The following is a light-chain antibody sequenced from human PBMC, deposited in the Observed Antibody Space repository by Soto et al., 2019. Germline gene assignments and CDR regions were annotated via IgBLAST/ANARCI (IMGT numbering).Light chain of an antibody. CDR1: SSDVGGYEY. J-gene: IGLJ1*01. CDR3: ASITRSSPSV. Sequence: QSVLSKPSSWSGSPGQSITISCTGTSSDVGGYEYVSWYQHQPDKAPKLIIYDVTNRPSGVSTRFSGSKSGNTASLTISGIQTEDEADYYCASITRSSPSVFGTGTKVNVL. CDR2: DVT. V-gene: IGLV2-14*01.